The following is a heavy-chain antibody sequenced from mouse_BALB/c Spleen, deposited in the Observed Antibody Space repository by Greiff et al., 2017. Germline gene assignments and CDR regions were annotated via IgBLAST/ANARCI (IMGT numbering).Heavy chain of an antibody. Sequence: EVMLVESGGGLVKPGGSLKLSCAASGFTFSSYTMSWVRQTPEKRLEWVATISSGGGNTYYPDSVKGRFTISRDNAKNNLYLQMSSLRSEDTALYYCARSTMITGWFACWGQGTLVTVSA. J-gene: IGHJ3*01. CDR2: ISSGGGNT. CDR1: GFTFSSYT. D-gene: IGHD2-4*01. CDR3: ARSTMITGWFAC. V-gene: IGHV5-9*03.